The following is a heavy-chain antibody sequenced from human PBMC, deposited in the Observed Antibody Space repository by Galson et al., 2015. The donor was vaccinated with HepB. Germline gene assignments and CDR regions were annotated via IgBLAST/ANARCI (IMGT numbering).Heavy chain of an antibody. CDR1: GFTFSSYS. D-gene: IGHD2-8*02. J-gene: IGHJ3*02. V-gene: IGHV4-59*08. Sequence: LRLSCAASGFTFSSYSMNWVRQPPGKGLEWIGYIYYSGSTYYNPSLKSRVTISVDTSKNQFSLKLISMTAADTAVYYCARVEPLVVATFDIWGQGTVVTVSS. CDR3: ARVEPLVVATFDI. CDR2: IYYSGST.